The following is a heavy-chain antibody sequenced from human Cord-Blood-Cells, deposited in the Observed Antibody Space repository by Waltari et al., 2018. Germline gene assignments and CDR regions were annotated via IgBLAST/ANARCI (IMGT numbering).Heavy chain of an antibody. CDR2: INPNSGGT. CDR1: GYTFTGHY. CDR3: ASTGGSSRYYYGMDV. J-gene: IGHJ6*02. V-gene: IGHV1-2*02. D-gene: IGHD3-16*01. Sequence: QVQLVQSGAEVKKPGASVKVSCKASGYTFTGHYMHWVRQAPGQGLEWMGWINPNSGGTNYAQKFQGRVTMTRDTSISTAYMELSRLRSDDTAVYYCASTGGSSRYYYGMDVWGQGTTVTISS.